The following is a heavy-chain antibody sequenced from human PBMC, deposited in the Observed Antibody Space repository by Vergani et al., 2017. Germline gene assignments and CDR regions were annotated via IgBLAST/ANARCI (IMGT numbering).Heavy chain of an antibody. Sequence: QVQLVESGGGVVQPGKSLRLSCAASGFTFRSYAMHWVRQALGKGLQWVAVISFDGSNQYYADSVKGRLTISRDNSKNTLYVQMNSLRVEDTAIYYCARKKYYDSKDYYQVEPFDYWGQGTLVTVSS. V-gene: IGHV3-30-3*01. CDR2: ISFDGSNQ. CDR1: GFTFRSYA. J-gene: IGHJ4*02. CDR3: ARKKYYDSKDYYQVEPFDY. D-gene: IGHD3-22*01.